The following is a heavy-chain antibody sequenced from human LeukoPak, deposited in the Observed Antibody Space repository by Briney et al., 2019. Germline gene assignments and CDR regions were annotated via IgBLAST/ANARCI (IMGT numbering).Heavy chain of an antibody. CDR3: VKLGGYCSSTSCFHFDY. CDR1: GFTFSSYA. V-gene: IGHV3-23*01. Sequence: GGSLRLSCAASGFTFSSYAMSWVCQAPGKGLEWVSAISGSGGSTYYADSVKGRFTISRDNSKNTLYLQMNSLRAEDTAVYYCVKLGGYCSSTSCFHFDYWGQGTLVTVSS. CDR2: ISGSGGST. D-gene: IGHD2-2*01. J-gene: IGHJ4*02.